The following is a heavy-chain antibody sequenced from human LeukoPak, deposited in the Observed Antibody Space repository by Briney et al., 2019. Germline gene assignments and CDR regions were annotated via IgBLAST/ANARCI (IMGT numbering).Heavy chain of an antibody. J-gene: IGHJ4*02. CDR2: INHSGST. CDR3: ARTLHYDILTGYYPFDY. D-gene: IGHD3-9*01. Sequence: SETLSLTCAVYGGSFSGYYWSWIRQPPGKGLEWIGEINHSGSTNYNPSLKSRVTISVDTCKNQFSLKLSSVTAADTAVYYCARTLHYDILTGYYPFDYWGQGTLVTVSS. V-gene: IGHV4-34*01. CDR1: GGSFSGYY.